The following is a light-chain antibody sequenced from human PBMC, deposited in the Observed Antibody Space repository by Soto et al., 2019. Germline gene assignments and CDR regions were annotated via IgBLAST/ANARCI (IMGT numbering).Light chain of an antibody. Sequence: EIVLTQSPGTLSLSPGERATLSCRASQSVSSSYLAWYQQKPGQAPRLLIYGASSRATGIPDRFSGSGSGTDFTRTISRLEPADFAVYYCQQYGSSLRTFGQGTKLEIK. CDR2: GAS. J-gene: IGKJ2*02. V-gene: IGKV3-20*01. CDR1: QSVSSSY. CDR3: QQYGSSLRT.